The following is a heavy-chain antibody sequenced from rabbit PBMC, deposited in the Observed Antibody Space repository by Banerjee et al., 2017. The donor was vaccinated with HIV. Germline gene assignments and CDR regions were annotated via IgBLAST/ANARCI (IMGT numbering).Heavy chain of an antibody. J-gene: IGHJ6*01. V-gene: IGHV1S47*01. CDR1: GFSFSNKYV. Sequence: QEQLEESGGGLVKPEGSLTITCTASGFSFSNKYVMCWVRQAPGKGLEWIGCINSSSRSTYYASWAKGRFSISRSTSLNTVTLQLTSLTAADTATYFCARDLSSSGWSDFALWGPGTLVTVS. D-gene: IGHD4-1*01. CDR2: INSSSRST. CDR3: ARDLSSSGWSDFAL.